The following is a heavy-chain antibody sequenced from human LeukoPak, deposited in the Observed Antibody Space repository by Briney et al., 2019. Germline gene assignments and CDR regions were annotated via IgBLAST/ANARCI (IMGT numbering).Heavy chain of an antibody. D-gene: IGHD4-17*01. J-gene: IGHJ4*02. CDR2: IKQDGSEK. V-gene: IGHV3-7*03. CDR3: ARLREYYGDPHYFDY. CDR1: GFTFSIYW. Sequence: LAGGSLRLFCAASGFTFSIYWMSWVRQAPGKGLEWGANIKQDGSEKYYVDSVKGRFTISRDNAKNSLYLQMNSLRAEDTAVYYCARLREYYGDPHYFDYWGQGTLVTASS.